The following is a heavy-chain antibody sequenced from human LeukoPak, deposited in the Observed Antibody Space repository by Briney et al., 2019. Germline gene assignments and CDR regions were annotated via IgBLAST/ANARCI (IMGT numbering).Heavy chain of an antibody. Sequence: GRSLRLSCAASGFTFDDYAMHWVRQAPGKGLEWVSGISWNSGSIGYADSVKGRFTISRDNSKNTLYLQMNSLRAEDTAVYYCAKDESPTIFGVVIWNYWGQGTLVTVSS. J-gene: IGHJ4*02. CDR2: ISWNSGSI. V-gene: IGHV3-9*01. CDR3: AKDESPTIFGVVIWNY. CDR1: GFTFDDYA. D-gene: IGHD3-3*01.